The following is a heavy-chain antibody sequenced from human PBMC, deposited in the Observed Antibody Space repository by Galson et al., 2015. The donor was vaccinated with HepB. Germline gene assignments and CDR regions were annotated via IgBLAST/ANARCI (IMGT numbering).Heavy chain of an antibody. V-gene: IGHV3-30*18. CDR1: GFTFSSYG. CDR3: AKAPILSGSYFDY. D-gene: IGHD1-26*01. J-gene: IGHJ4*02. CDR2: ISYDGSNK. Sequence: SLRLSCAASGFTFSSYGMHWVRQAPGKGLEWVEVISYDGSNKYYADSVKGRFTISRDNSKNTLYLQMNSLRAEDTAVYYCAKAPILSGSYFDYWGQGTLVTVSS.